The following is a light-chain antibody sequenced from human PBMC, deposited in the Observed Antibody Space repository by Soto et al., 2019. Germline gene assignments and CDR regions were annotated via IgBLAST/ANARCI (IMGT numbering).Light chain of an antibody. J-gene: IGKJ5*01. Sequence: DIQMPQSPSSVSASVGDRVTSSCRARQGISSWLSRYQQKPGKAPKLLIYAASMLQSGVPSRFSGSGSGTDFTLAIRSPQPEDCATYYCQDANSFPLTFGQGTRVEIK. CDR2: AAS. CDR1: QGISSW. V-gene: IGKV1-12*01. CDR3: QDANSFPLT.